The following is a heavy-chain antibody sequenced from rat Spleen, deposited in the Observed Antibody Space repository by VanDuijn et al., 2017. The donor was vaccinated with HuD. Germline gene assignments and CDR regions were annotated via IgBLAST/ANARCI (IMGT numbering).Heavy chain of an antibody. CDR3: ARQWLTGSHWFFDF. CDR2: ISYGDSSGHSST. CDR1: GFTFSNYG. V-gene: IGHV5-29*01. D-gene: IGHD1-4*01. Sequence: EVQLVESGGGLVQPGRSMKLSCAASGFTFSNYGLAWVRQAPKKGLEWVAYISYGDSSGHSSTYYRDSVKGRFTISRDNAKSSLYLQMDSLRSGDTATYYCARQWLTGSHWFFDFWGPGTMVTVSS. J-gene: IGHJ1*01.